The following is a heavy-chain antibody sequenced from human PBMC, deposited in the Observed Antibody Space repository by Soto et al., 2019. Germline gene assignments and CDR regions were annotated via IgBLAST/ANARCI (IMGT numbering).Heavy chain of an antibody. CDR3: ARARGYSSSSARRYYYYYGMDV. CDR1: GFTFSSYE. J-gene: IGHJ6*02. Sequence: GGSLRLSCAASGFTFSSYEMNWVRQAPGKGLEWVSYISSSGSTIYYADSVKGRFTISRDNAKNSLYLQMNSLRAEDTAVYYCARARGYSSSSARRYYYYYGMDVWGQGTTVTVSS. V-gene: IGHV3-48*03. D-gene: IGHD6-6*01. CDR2: ISSSGSTI.